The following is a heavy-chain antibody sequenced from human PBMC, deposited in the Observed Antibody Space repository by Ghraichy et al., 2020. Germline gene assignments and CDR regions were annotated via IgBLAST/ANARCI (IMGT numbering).Heavy chain of an antibody. CDR2: LSGDGWNT. D-gene: IGHD3-3*01. Sequence: GGSLRLSCAASGFAFNMYTMSWVRQTPGKGLEWLSALSGDGWNTYYADFVKGRFVTSRDNSKNILYLQMNNLRVEDTAIYHCAKGAWGQTIFRVGRHLDCGGQGTPVTLSS. CDR1: GFAFNMYT. CDR3: AKGAWGQTIFRVGRHLDC. V-gene: IGHV3-23*01. J-gene: IGHJ4*02.